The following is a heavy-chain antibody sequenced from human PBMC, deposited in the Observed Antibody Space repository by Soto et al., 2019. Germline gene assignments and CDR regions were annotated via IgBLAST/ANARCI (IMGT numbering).Heavy chain of an antibody. J-gene: IGHJ4*02. Sequence: QVQLMQSGAEVKKPGASVKVSCKASGDTFTDYYIHWVRQAPGQGLEWMGTVNPSGGHTTYAQHLLCRVTMTRKTSTSTPYMELTTLRSEDTAVYYCVRGGHVVVVTAALDYWGQGTLVTVSS. CDR3: VRGGHVVVVTAALDY. CDR2: VNPSGGHT. CDR1: GDTFTDYY. V-gene: IGHV1-46*01. D-gene: IGHD2-21*02.